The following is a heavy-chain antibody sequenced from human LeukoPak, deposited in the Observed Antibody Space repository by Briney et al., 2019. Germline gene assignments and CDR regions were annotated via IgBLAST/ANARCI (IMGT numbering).Heavy chain of an antibody. CDR1: GFTFSRYS. CDR3: ARDQGLLVVAGRFGY. D-gene: IGHD6-19*01. J-gene: IGHJ4*02. CDR2: ISSSNSYI. V-gene: IGHV3-21*01. Sequence: VGSLRLSCAASGFTFSRYSMNWVRQAPGERLEWVSSISSSNSYIYNADSVKGRFTIYRDNAKSSLYLQMNSLRAADTAVYYCARDQGLLVVAGRFGYWGQGTLVTVYS.